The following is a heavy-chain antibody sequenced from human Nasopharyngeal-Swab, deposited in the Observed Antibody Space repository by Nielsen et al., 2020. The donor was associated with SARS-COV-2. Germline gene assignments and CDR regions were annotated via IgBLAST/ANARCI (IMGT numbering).Heavy chain of an antibody. D-gene: IGHD6-19*01. Sequence: GRSLRLSCAASGFTFSIYSMNWVRQAPGKGLEWVSSISSSSSYIYYADSVKGRFTISRDNAKNSLYLQMNSLRAEDTAVYYCARARGEQWLVRSRYMDVWGKGTTVTVSS. V-gene: IGHV3-21*01. CDR2: ISSSSSYI. CDR1: GFTFSIYS. CDR3: ARARGEQWLVRSRYMDV. J-gene: IGHJ6*03.